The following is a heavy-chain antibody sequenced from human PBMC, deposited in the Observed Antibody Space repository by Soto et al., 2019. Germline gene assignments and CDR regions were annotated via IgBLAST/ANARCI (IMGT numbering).Heavy chain of an antibody. CDR1: GYTFTGYY. J-gene: IGHJ5*01. CDR2: INPNNGDT. Sequence: QVQLVQSGAEVKKPGASVKVSCKASGYTFTGYYMHWVRQAPGQGLESMGRINPNNGDTKYAQRFQGKVTVTRDTSSNTIYMELRRLTSDDTAVYYCEREEKNGFDSWGQGTLVTVSS. CDR3: EREEKNGFDS. V-gene: IGHV1-2*06.